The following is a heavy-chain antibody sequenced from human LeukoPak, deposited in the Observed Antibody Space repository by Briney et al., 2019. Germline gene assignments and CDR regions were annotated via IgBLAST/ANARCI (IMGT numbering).Heavy chain of an antibody. Sequence: GGSLRLSCAASGFTFSSYGMHWVRQAPGKGLEWVGRIKSKTDGGTTDYAAPVRDRFAISRDDAKNTLYLQMNSLKTEDKAVYYCSTFSNTPVVRGQNWGQGTLVTVSS. CDR2: IKSKTDGGTT. CDR3: STFSNTPVVRGQN. D-gene: IGHD4-23*01. CDR1: GFTFSSYG. V-gene: IGHV3-15*01. J-gene: IGHJ4*02.